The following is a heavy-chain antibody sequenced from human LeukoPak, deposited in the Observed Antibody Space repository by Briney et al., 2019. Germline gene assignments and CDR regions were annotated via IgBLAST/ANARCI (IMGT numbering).Heavy chain of an antibody. CDR2: IKQDGSEK. CDR3: ERVVTAWFGEYSYYMDV. J-gene: IGHJ6*03. CDR1: GFTFSSYW. Sequence: GGSLRLSCAASGFTFSSYWTSWVRQAPGKGLEWVANIKQDGSEKYYVDSVKGRFTISRDNAKNSLYLQMNSLTAEDTAVYYCERVVTAWFGEYSYYMDVWGKGTTVTISS. D-gene: IGHD3-10*01. V-gene: IGHV3-7*01.